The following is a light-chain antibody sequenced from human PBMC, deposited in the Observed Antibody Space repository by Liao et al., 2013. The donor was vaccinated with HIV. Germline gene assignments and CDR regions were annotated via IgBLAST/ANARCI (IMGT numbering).Light chain of an antibody. CDR1: KLGDKY. V-gene: IGLV3-1*01. Sequence: SYELTQPPSVSVSPGQTASIPCSGDKLGDKYVCWYQQKPGQSPVLVIYQDNKRPSGIPERFSGSNSGTTVTLTISGAHIEDEADYYCQVWDSSSDHGYVFGTGTKVTVL. CDR2: QDN. CDR3: QVWDSSSDHGYV. J-gene: IGLJ1*01.